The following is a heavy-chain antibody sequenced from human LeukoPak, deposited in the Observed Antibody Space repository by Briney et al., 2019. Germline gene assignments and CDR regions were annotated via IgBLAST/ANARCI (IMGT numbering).Heavy chain of an antibody. J-gene: IGHJ6*03. V-gene: IGHV1-69*16. D-gene: IGHD5-12*01. Sequence: SVKVSCKASGGTFSSYTISWVRQAPGQGLEWMGRIIPILGIANYAQKFQGRVTITTDESTSTAYMELSSLRSEDTAVYYCARGGSGYDDTYYYYYYMDVWGKGTTVTVSS. CDR1: GGTFSSYT. CDR3: ARGGSGYDDTYYYYYYMDV. CDR2: IIPILGIA.